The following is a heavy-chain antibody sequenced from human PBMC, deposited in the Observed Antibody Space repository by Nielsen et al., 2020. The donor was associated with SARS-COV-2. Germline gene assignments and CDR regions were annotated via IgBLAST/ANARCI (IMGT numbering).Heavy chain of an antibody. V-gene: IGHV3-48*02. CDR1: GFTFSSYG. CDR2: ISSSSTI. D-gene: IGHD6-13*01. J-gene: IGHJ4*02. CDR3: ARAPIKYSSSWYQDY. Sequence: GGSLRLSCAASGFTFSSYGMHWVRQAPGKGLEWVSYISSSSTIYYADSVKGRFTISRDNAKNSLYLQMNSLRDEDTAVYYCARAPIKYSSSWYQDYWGQGTLVTVSS.